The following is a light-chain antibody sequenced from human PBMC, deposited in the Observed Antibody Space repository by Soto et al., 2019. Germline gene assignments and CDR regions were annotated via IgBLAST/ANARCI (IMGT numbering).Light chain of an antibody. CDR1: QSVSSN. V-gene: IGKV3-15*01. J-gene: IGKJ5*01. Sequence: EIVMTQSQATLSVSAGGRDTSCCRASQSVSSNLAWYQQKPGQAPRLLIYGASTRATGIPARFSGSGSGTEFALTISSLQSEDFAVYYCQQYNNWPITFGQGTRLEIK. CDR3: QQYNNWPIT. CDR2: GAS.